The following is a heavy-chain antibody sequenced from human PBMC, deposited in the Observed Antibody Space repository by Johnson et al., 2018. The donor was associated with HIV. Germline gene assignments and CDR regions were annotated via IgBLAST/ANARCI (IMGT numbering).Heavy chain of an antibody. CDR2: ISYDGSNK. V-gene: IGHV3-30-3*01. Sequence: HVQLVESGGGLVQPGGSLRLSCAASGFTFSSYDMHWVRQAPGKGLEWVAVISYDGSNKYYADSVKGRFTISRDNSKNTLYLQMNSLRAEDTAVYYCARETDIAPYSGSYPTQAFDIWGQGTMVTVSS. J-gene: IGHJ3*02. CDR1: GFTFSSYD. D-gene: IGHD1-26*01. CDR3: ARETDIAPYSGSYPTQAFDI.